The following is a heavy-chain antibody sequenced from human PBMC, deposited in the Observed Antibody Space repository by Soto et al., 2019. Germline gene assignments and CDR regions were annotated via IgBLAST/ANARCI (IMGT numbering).Heavy chain of an antibody. CDR3: ARHRNIAARPDYCDY. Sequence: QLQLQESGPGLVKPSETLSLTCTVSGGSISSSSYYWGWVRQPPGKGLEWIGGIYFRGNTYYNPSLKSRVTISVDTSKNQFSLKLSSVTAADTAVYYCARHRNIAARPDYCDYWGQGTLVTVSS. J-gene: IGHJ4*02. CDR1: GGSISSSSYY. V-gene: IGHV4-39*01. CDR2: IYFRGNT. D-gene: IGHD6-6*01.